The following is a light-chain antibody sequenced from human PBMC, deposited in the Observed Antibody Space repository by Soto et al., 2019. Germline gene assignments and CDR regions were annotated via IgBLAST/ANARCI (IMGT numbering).Light chain of an antibody. CDR1: SSDVGGYNY. V-gene: IGLV2-14*01. J-gene: IGLJ1*01. CDR2: EVS. CDR3: SSHTSRSTLEGV. Sequence: QSALTQPASVSGSPGQSITISCTGTSSDVGGYNYVSWYQQHPGKAPKLMIYEVSNRPSGVSNRFSGSKSGNTAALNISGLKAEDEADYYCSSHTSRSTLEGVLGTGTKLTAL.